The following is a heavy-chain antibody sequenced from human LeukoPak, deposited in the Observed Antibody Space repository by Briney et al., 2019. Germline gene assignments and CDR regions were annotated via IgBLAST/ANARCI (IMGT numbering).Heavy chain of an antibody. V-gene: IGHV4-34*01. Sequence: SETLSLTCAVYGGSFSDNYWSWIRQSPGKGLEWIGEINHSGSTNYNPSLKRRVTILIDTSKNQISLKVRPVTAAATAVYYCAKHLRRRFFSRTLGFDPWGQGTLVTVSS. CDR3: AKHLRRRFFSRTLGFDP. CDR2: INHSGST. J-gene: IGHJ5*02. D-gene: IGHD3-3*01. CDR1: GGSFSDNY.